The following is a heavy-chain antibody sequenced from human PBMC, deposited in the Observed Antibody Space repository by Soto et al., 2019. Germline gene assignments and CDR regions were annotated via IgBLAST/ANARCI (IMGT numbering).Heavy chain of an antibody. J-gene: IGHJ4*02. D-gene: IGHD3-10*01. V-gene: IGHV2-5*02. Sequence: QITLKESGPTLVKPTQTLTLTCTFSGFSLSINGVAVGWIRQPPGQALEWLALIYWDDDQRYNPSLKNRLTLXKXXSRNQVVLTMTNMDPVDTATYYCAHKRDVSRGFKYWGQGTLVTVSS. CDR1: GFSLSINGVA. CDR3: AHKRDVSRGFKY. CDR2: IYWDDDQ.